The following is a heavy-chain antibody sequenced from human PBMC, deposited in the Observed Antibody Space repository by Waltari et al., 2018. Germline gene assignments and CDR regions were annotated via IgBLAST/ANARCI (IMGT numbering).Heavy chain of an antibody. V-gene: IGHV3-23*01. CDR1: GFTFSDYA. CDR3: AKELERKPYYYYGWDV. CDR2: ISKSDDTT. Sequence: EMHLLESGGSLAQPGESLRLSCAASGFTFSDYAMAWVRQAPGKGLEWVSTISKSDDTTYYAESVKGRFTISRDNSKSTLFLQMNSLRADDTAIYYCAKELERKPYYYYGWDVWGQGTTVTVSS. D-gene: IGHD1-1*01. J-gene: IGHJ6*02.